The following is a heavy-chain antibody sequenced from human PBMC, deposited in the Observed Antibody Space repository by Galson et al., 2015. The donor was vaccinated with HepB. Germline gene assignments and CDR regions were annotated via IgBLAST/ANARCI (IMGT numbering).Heavy chain of an antibody. CDR1: GYTFTSYG. V-gene: IGHV1-18*01. Sequence: SVKVSCKASGYTFTSYGISWVRQAPGRGLEWMGWISAYNGNTNYAQKLQGRVTMTTDTSTSTAYMELRSLRSDDTAVYYCARPNSDYYYMDVWGKGTTVTVSS. CDR3: ARPNSDYYYMDV. J-gene: IGHJ6*03. D-gene: IGHD1-26*01. CDR2: ISAYNGNT.